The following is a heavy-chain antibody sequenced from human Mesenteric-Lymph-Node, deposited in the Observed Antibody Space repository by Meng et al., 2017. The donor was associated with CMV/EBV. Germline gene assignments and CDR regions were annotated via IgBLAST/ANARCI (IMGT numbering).Heavy chain of an antibody. CDR1: GFSFRSYG. CDR3: ARTTYYYDSSGYYYDY. Sequence: GESLKISCAASGFSFRSYGMHWVRQAPGKGLEWVAFIRYDGSNKYYSDSVKGRFTISRDNSKNTLYLQMNSLRAEDTAVYYCARTTYYYDSSGYYYDYWGQGTLVTVSS. CDR2: IRYDGSNK. V-gene: IGHV3-30*02. D-gene: IGHD3-22*01. J-gene: IGHJ4*02.